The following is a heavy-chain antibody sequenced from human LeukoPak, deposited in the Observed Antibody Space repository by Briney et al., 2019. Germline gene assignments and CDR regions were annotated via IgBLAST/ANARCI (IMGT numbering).Heavy chain of an antibody. D-gene: IGHD5-24*01. CDR3: AREEMATITYDY. V-gene: IGHV3-30*04. Sequence: GGSLRLSCAASGFTFSSYAMHRVRQAPGKGLEWVAVISYDGSNKYYADSVKGRFTISRDNSKNTLYLQMNSLRAEDTAVYYCAREEMATITYDYWGQGTLVTVSS. CDR2: ISYDGSNK. CDR1: GFTFSSYA. J-gene: IGHJ4*02.